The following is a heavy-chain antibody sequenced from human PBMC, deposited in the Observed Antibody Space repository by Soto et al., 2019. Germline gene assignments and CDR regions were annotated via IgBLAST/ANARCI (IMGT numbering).Heavy chain of an antibody. D-gene: IGHD1-7*01. V-gene: IGHV4-4*02. CDR1: SGSISSSNW. CDR3: ARAITGTTGGYYYYYYMDV. J-gene: IGHJ6*03. CDR2: IYHSGST. Sequence: QVQLQESGPGLVKPSGPLSLTCAVSSGSISSSNWWSWVRQPPGKGLEWIGEIYHSGSTNYNPSLKSRVTISVDKSKNQFSLKLSSVTAADTAVYYCARAITGTTGGYYYYYYMDVWGKGTTVTVSS.